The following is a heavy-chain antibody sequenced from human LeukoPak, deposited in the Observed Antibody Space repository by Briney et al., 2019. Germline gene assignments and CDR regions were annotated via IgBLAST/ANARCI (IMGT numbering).Heavy chain of an antibody. CDR3: ARGLRYFDWLFDY. V-gene: IGHV3-21*01. Sequence: GGSLRLSCAASGFTFSSYSMNWVRQAPGKGLEWVSSISSSSSYIYYADSVKGGFTISRDNAKNSLYLQMNSLRAEDTAVYYCARGLRYFDWLFDYWGQGTLVTVSS. J-gene: IGHJ4*02. D-gene: IGHD3-9*01. CDR1: GFTFSSYS. CDR2: ISSSSSYI.